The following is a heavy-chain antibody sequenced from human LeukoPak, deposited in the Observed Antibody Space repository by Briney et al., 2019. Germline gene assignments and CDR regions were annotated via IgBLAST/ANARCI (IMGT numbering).Heavy chain of an antibody. CDR2: IYYSGST. Sequence: SETLSLTCTVSGGSISSYSWSWNRQPPGKGLEWIGYIYYSGSTNYNPSLKSRVTISVDTSKNQFSLKLSSVTAADTAVYYCARGVVVAAIDAFDIWGQGTMLTVSS. D-gene: IGHD2-15*01. V-gene: IGHV4-59*01. CDR1: GGSISSYS. CDR3: ARGVVVAAIDAFDI. J-gene: IGHJ3*02.